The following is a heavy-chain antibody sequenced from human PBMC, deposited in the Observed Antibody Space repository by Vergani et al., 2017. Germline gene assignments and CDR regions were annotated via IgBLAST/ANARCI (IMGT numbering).Heavy chain of an antibody. V-gene: IGHV3-48*01. J-gene: IGHJ4*02. CDR2: ISSSSSTI. Sequence: EVQLVESGGGLVQPGGSLRLSCAASGFTFSSYSMNWVRQAPGKGLEWVSDISSSSSTIYYADSVKGRFTISRDNAKNSLYLQMNSLRAEDTAVYYCARNYGSGPLDYWGQGTLVTVSS. D-gene: IGHD3-10*01. CDR3: ARNYGSGPLDY. CDR1: GFTFSSYS.